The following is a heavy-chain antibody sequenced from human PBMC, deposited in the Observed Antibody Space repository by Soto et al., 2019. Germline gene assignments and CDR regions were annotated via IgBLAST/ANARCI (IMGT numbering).Heavy chain of an antibody. D-gene: IGHD5-12*01. V-gene: IGHV3-7*01. CDR3: ARDRRDGYNFDY. CDR1: GFTLSSYW. CDR2: IKQDGSEK. Sequence: GSLRLSCAASGFTLSSYWMGWVRQAPGKGLEWVANIKQDGSEKHYVDSVKGRFTISRDNAKNSLYLQMNSLRAEDTAVYYCARDRRDGYNFDYWGQGTLVTVSS. J-gene: IGHJ4*02.